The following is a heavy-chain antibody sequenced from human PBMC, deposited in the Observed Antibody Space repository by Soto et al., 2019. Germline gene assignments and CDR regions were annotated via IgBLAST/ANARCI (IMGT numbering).Heavy chain of an antibody. CDR1: GYSFAGYW. D-gene: IGHD3-22*01. V-gene: IGHV5-10-1*01. CDR3: ARQIYDSDTGPNFQYYFDS. Sequence: PXEFVKMSVKGSGYSFAGYWITWVRQNPGKGLEWMGRIDPSDSQTYYSPSFRGHVTISVTKSITTVFLQWSSLRASDTAMYYCARQIYDSDTGPNFQYYFDSWGQGTPVAVSS. J-gene: IGHJ4*02. CDR2: IDPSDSQT.